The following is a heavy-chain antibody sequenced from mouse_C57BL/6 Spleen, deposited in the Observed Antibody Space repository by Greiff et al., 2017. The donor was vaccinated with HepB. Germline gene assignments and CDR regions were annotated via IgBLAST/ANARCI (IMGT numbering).Heavy chain of an antibody. Sequence: VQLKESGAELVRPGASVKLSCTASGFNIKDYYMHWVKQRPEQGLEWIGRIDPEDGDTEYAPKFQGKATMTADTSSNTAYLQLSSLTSEDTAVYYCTTGYYGNSAWFAYWGQGTLVTVSA. V-gene: IGHV14-1*01. CDR2: IDPEDGDT. CDR1: GFNIKDYY. J-gene: IGHJ3*01. CDR3: TTGYYGNSAWFAY. D-gene: IGHD2-1*01.